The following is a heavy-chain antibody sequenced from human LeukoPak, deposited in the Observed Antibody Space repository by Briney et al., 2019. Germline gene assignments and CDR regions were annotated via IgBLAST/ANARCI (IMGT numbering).Heavy chain of an antibody. CDR1: GGSISSYY. Sequence: SETLSLTCTVSGGSISSYYWSWIREPPGKGLEWIGYIYNSGSTNYNPSLKSRVTISVDTSKNQLSLKLSSVTAADTAVYYCARGGSYYYFDYWGQGTLVTVSS. V-gene: IGHV4-59*01. J-gene: IGHJ4*02. CDR2: IYNSGST. CDR3: ARGGSYYYFDY. D-gene: IGHD1-26*01.